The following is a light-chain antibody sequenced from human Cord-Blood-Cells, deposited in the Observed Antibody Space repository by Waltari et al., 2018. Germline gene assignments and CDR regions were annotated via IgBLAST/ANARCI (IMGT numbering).Light chain of an antibody. Sequence: QSALTQPASVSGSPGQSITISCTGTSSDVGGYNYVSWYQQHPGKAPKLRFDGVGNRPSGVSNRFSGSKSGNTASLTISVLQAEDEADYYCSSYTSSSTVVFGGGTKLTVL. V-gene: IGLV2-14*01. J-gene: IGLJ2*01. CDR3: SSYTSSSTVV. CDR1: SSDVGGYNY. CDR2: GVG.